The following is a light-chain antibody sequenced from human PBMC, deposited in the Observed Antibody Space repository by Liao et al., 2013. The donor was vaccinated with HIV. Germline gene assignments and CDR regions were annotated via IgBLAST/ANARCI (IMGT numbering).Light chain of an antibody. CDR1: NIGSKT. CDR2: NDD. J-gene: IGLJ2*01. V-gene: IGLV3-21*01. Sequence: SYVLTQPPSVSVAPGKTARITCGGNNIGSKTVHWYQQKPGQAPVLVIYNDDNRPSGIPEQFSGSNFGNTATLTISRVEAGDEADYYCQVWDTSSDRVLFGGGSKLTVL. CDR3: QVWDTSSDRVL.